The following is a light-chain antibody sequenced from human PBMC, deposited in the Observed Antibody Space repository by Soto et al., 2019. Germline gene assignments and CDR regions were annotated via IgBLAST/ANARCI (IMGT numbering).Light chain of an antibody. J-gene: IGKJ4*01. CDR2: DVS. CDR1: QSISSF. Sequence: EIVLTQSPATLSLSPGVRATLSCRASQSISSFLAWYQHKPGRAPRLLIYDVSKRATGIPARFSASGSGTDFTLTISSLEPEDFAVYYCHQRSSWPLTFGGGTTVEIK. CDR3: HQRSSWPLT. V-gene: IGKV3-11*01.